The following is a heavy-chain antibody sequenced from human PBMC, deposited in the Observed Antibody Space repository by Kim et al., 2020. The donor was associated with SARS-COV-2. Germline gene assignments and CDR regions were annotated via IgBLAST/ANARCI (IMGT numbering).Heavy chain of an antibody. CDR2: IGTAGDT. Sequence: GGSLRLSCAASGFTFSSYDMHWVRQATGKGLEWVSAIGTAGDTYYPGSVKGRFTISRENAKNSLYLQMNSLRAGDTAVYYCARDFYCSSTSCSGYYGMDVWGQGTTVTVSS. D-gene: IGHD2-2*01. J-gene: IGHJ6*02. CDR1: GFTFSSYD. V-gene: IGHV3-13*01. CDR3: ARDFYCSSTSCSGYYGMDV.